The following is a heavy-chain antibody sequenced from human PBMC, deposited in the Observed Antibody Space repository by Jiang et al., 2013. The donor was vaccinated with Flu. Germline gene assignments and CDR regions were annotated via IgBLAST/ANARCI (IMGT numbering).Heavy chain of an antibody. D-gene: IGHD3-9*01. J-gene: IGHJ3*02. CDR1: GGSISSSSYY. CDR3: ARSKRYFDWFNAFDI. CDR2: IYYSGST. Sequence: PGLVKPSETLSLTCTVSGGSISSSSYYWGWIRQPPGKGLEWIGSIYYSGSTYYNPSLKSRVTISVDTSKNQFSLKLSSVTAADTAVYYCARSKRYFDWFNAFDIWGQGTMVTVSS. V-gene: IGHV4-39*01.